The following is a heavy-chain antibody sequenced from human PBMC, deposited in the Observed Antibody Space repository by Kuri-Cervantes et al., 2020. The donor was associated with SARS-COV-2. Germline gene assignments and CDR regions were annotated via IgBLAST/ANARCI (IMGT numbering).Heavy chain of an antibody. D-gene: IGHD3-16*02. CDR1: GVSVSGGTYY. J-gene: IGHJ3*02. CDR2: LDTSGST. Sequence: SETLSLTCAVSGVSVSGGTYYWAWIRQPAGKGLEWIGHLDTSGSTTYNPSLKSRVTISLDTSNNQVSLRLTSVTAADTAVYYCARHHGADYDYVWGSYRRAKDDAFDIWGQGTMVTVSS. V-gene: IGHV4-61*09. CDR3: ARHHGADYDYVWGSYRRAKDDAFDI.